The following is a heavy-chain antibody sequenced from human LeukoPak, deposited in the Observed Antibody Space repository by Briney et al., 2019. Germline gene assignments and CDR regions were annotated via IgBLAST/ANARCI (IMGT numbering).Heavy chain of an antibody. J-gene: IGHJ4*02. CDR3: ARGSRIAVAGRFDY. Sequence: PSETLSLTCAVYGGSFSGYYWSWIRQPPGKGLEWIEEINHSGSTNYNPSLKSRVTISVDTSKNQFSLKLSSVTAADTAVYYCARGSRIAVAGRFDYWGQGTLATVSS. CDR1: GGSFSGYY. V-gene: IGHV4-34*01. CDR2: INHSGST. D-gene: IGHD6-19*01.